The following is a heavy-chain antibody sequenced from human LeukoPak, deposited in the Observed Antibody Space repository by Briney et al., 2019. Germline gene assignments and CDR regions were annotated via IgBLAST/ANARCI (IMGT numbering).Heavy chain of an antibody. D-gene: IGHD6-19*01. CDR3: ARDLYLIAVAGGFDY. J-gene: IGHJ4*02. CDR2: IKQDGSEK. CDR1: GFTFSSYW. Sequence: GGSLRLSCAASGFTFSSYWMSWVRQAPGKGLEWVANIKQDGSEKYYVDSVKGRFTISRDNAKNSLYLQMNSLRAEDTAVYYCARDLYLIAVAGGFDYWGQGTLVTVSS. V-gene: IGHV3-7*01.